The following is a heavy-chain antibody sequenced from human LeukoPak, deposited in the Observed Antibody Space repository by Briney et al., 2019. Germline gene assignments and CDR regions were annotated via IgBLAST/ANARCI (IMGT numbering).Heavy chain of an antibody. CDR2: IYHSGST. V-gene: IGHV4-38-2*02. D-gene: IGHD4-17*01. J-gene: IGHJ4*02. Sequence: SETLSPTCTLSGYSISSGYYWGWIRQPPGKGLEWIGSIYHSGSTYYNPSLKSRVTISVDTSKNQFSLKLSSVTAADTAVYYCARRAVTTVDYWGQGTLVTVSS. CDR1: GYSISSGYY. CDR3: ARRAVTTVDY.